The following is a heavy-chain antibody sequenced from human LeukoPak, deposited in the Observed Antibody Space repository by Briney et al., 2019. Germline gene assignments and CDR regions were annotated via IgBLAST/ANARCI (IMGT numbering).Heavy chain of an antibody. Sequence: SETLSLTCSVSGYSISSGYYWGWIRQPPGKGLEWIGSIYSSGSTYYNASLQSRVTISIETSKNQISLRLNSVTAADTAMYYCAKSGGYGLIDYWGQGTLVTVSS. CDR2: IYSSGST. CDR3: AKSGGYGLIDY. V-gene: IGHV4-38-2*02. D-gene: IGHD1-26*01. CDR1: GYSISSGYY. J-gene: IGHJ4*02.